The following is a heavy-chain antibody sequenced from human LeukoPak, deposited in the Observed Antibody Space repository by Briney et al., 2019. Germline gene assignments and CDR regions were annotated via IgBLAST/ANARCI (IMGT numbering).Heavy chain of an antibody. D-gene: IGHD4-17*01. CDR3: ARDLTVTFDY. CDR1: GFTFSSYW. CDR2: ISSSSSYI. J-gene: IGHJ4*02. Sequence: PGGSLRLSCAASGFTFSSYWMHWVRQAPGKGLVWVSSISSSSSYIYYADSVKGRFTISRDNAKNSLYLQMNSLRAEDTAVYYCARDLTVTFDYWGQGALVTVSS. V-gene: IGHV3-21*01.